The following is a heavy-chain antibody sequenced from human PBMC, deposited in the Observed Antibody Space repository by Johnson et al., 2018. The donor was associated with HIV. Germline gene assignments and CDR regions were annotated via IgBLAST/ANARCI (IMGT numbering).Heavy chain of an antibody. CDR1: GFSVSNNY. V-gene: IGHV3-66*02. Sequence: QLVASGGGLVQSGGSLSLSCGASGFSVSNNYMNWVRQAPGKGLEWVSAISGSGGSTYYADSVTGRFTISRDNSKNTLSLQMDSLRPEDTAVYYCARANRGRNDAFDIWGQGTTVTVSS. J-gene: IGHJ3*02. CDR2: ISGSGGST. CDR3: ARANRGRNDAFDI. D-gene: IGHD2-15*01.